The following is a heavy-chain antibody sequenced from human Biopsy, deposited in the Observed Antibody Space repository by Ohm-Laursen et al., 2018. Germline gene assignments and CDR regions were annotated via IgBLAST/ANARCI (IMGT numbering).Heavy chain of an antibody. CDR3: ATTRSFDN. D-gene: IGHD5-24*01. CDR2: ISSSGSTI. J-gene: IGHJ4*02. V-gene: IGHV3-48*03. CDR1: GFTFSSYE. Sequence: SLRLSCAASGFTFSSYEMNWVRQAPGKGLEWVSYISSSGSTIYHADSVKGRFTISRDNANKSLYLQMNSLRAEDTAVYYCATTRSFDNWGQGTLVTVSS.